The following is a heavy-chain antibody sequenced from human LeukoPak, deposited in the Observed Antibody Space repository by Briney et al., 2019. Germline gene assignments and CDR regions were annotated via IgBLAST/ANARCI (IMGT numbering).Heavy chain of an antibody. CDR3: ARIPTNAVPAAHNGFDI. Sequence: SETLSLTCTVSGSSISSTFYYWGWIRQSPGKGLEWIGNIYYSGSTYYNPSLRSRVTISVDTSKNQFSLKLSSVTAADTAVYYCARIPTNAVPAAHNGFDIWGQGTMLTVSS. D-gene: IGHD2-2*01. CDR1: GSSISSTFYY. J-gene: IGHJ3*02. V-gene: IGHV4-39*01. CDR2: IYYSGST.